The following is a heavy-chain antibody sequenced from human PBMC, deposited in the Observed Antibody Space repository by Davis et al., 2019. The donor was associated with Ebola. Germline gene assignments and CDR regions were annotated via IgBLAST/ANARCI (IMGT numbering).Heavy chain of an antibody. CDR3: AKDGDRRPFDY. V-gene: IGHV3-21*04. J-gene: IGHJ4*02. CDR2: ISSSSSYI. CDR1: GFTFSSYS. D-gene: IGHD2-21*01. Sequence: GESLKISCAASGFTFSSYSMNWVRQAPGKGLEWVSSISSSSSYIYYADSVKGRFTISRDNSKNTLYLQMNSLRAEDTAVYYCAKDGDRRPFDYWGQGTLVTVSS.